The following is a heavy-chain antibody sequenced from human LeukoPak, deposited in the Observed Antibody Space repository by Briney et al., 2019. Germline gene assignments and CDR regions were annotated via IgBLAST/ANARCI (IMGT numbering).Heavy chain of an antibody. V-gene: IGHV1-69*06. D-gene: IGHD5-18*01. Sequence: ASVKVSCKASGGTFSSYAISWVRQAPGQGLEWMGGIIPIFGTANYAQKFQGRVTITADKSTSTAYMELSSLRSEDTAVYYCAGSELYKYGLDYWGQGTLVTVSS. J-gene: IGHJ4*02. CDR3: AGSELYKYGLDY. CDR2: IIPIFGTA. CDR1: GGTFSSYA.